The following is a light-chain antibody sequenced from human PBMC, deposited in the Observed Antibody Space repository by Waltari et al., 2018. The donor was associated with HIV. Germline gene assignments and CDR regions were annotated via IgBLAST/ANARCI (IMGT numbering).Light chain of an antibody. Sequence: YEVTPPPSVAVSPGQTASITCSGYELGDKYTCWYQQRPGQSPLLIIYQDNKRPSGIPERFSASNSGHTATLTISGTLPMDEADYYCQAWGTSTSGVFGRGTKLTVL. CDR2: QDN. V-gene: IGLV3-1*01. CDR1: ELGDKY. J-gene: IGLJ2*01. CDR3: QAWGTSTSGV.